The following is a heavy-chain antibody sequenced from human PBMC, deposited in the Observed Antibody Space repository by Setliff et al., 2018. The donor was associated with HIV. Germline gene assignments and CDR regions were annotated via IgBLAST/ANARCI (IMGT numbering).Heavy chain of an antibody. Sequence: GGSLRLSCAASGFTFSSYWMHWVRQVPGKGLVWLARINGDESRTTYADSVKGRFTISRDNVENTLYLEINSLRVEDTGVYYCATDRDGWYNPHLYSWGQGTLVTVS. CDR1: GFTFSSYW. D-gene: IGHD6-19*01. J-gene: IGHJ4*02. CDR2: INGDESRT. V-gene: IGHV3-74*01. CDR3: ATDRDGWYNPHLYS.